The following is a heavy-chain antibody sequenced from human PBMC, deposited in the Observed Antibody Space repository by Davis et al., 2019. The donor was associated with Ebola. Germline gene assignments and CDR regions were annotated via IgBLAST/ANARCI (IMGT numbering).Heavy chain of an antibody. CDR1: GGSISSYY. V-gene: IGHV4-59*01. J-gene: IGHJ4*02. CDR3: ASGKMGYTYGRFDY. CDR2: IYYSGST. Sequence: MPGGSLRLSCTVSGGSISSYYWSWIRQPPGKGLEWIGYIYYSGSTNYNPSLKSRVTISVDTSKNQFSLKLSSVTAADTAVYYCASGKMGYTYGRFDYWGQGTLVTVSS. D-gene: IGHD5-18*01.